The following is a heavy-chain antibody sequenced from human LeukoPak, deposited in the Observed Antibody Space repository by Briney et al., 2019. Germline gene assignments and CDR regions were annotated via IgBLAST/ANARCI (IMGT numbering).Heavy chain of an antibody. D-gene: IGHD4-23*01. CDR2: IIPIFGIA. CDR1: GGTFSSYA. V-gene: IGHV1-69*04. J-gene: IGHJ4*02. CDR3: AREDYGGNSRANYFDY. Sequence: SVKVSCKASGGTFSSYAISWVRQAPGQGLEWMGRIIPIFGIANYAQKFQGRVTITADKSTSTAYMELSSLRSEDTAVYYCAREDYGGNSRANYFDYWGQGALVTVSS.